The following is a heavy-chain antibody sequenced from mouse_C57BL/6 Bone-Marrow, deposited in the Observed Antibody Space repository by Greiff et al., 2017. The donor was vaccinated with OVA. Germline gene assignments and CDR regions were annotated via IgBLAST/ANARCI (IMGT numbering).Heavy chain of an antibody. CDR1: GFTFSASG. J-gene: IGHJ4*01. Sequence: EVQLVESGGGLVKPGGSLNLSCAASGFTFSASGMHWFRQAPEKGLGWVAYISSGGSPISYADTVKGRFPISRATAKNTLFLQMTSLGAEDTAMYYCARRGLWLLRPYAMDYWGQGTSVTVSS. CDR3: ARRGLWLLRPYAMDY. D-gene: IGHD2-3*01. CDR2: ISSGGSPI. V-gene: IGHV5-17*01.